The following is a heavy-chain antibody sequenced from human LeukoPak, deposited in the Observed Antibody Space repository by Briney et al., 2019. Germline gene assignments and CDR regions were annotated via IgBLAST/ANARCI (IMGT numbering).Heavy chain of an antibody. CDR2: IYYSGST. J-gene: IGHJ6*04. V-gene: IGHV4-31*03. CDR3: ARGGGSMVRGVIPRYGMDV. CDR1: GGSISSGGYC. D-gene: IGHD3-10*01. Sequence: KPSETLSLTCTVSGGSISSGGYCWSWIRQHPGKGLEWIGYIYYSGSTYYNPSLKSRVTISVDTSKNQFSLKLSSVTAADTAVYYCARGGGSMVRGVIPRYGMDVWGKGTTVTVSS.